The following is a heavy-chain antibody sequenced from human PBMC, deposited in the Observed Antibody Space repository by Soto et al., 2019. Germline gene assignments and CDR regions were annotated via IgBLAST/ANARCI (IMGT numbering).Heavy chain of an antibody. CDR2: ISSSSSYI. J-gene: IGHJ4*02. V-gene: IGHV3-21*01. CDR1: GFTFSSYS. CDR3: ARDEDNEGQLLGRLMYY. Sequence: GGSLRLSCAASGFTFSSYSMNWVRQAPGKGLEWVSSISSSSSYIYYADSVKGRFTISRDNAKNSLYLQMNSLRAEDTAVYYCARDEDNEGQLLGRLMYYWGQGTLVTVSS. D-gene: IGHD2-2*01.